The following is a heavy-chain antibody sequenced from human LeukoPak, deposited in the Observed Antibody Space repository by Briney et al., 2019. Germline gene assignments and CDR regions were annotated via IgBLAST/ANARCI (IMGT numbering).Heavy chain of an antibody. CDR2: IYHNGNT. CDR1: GASMSSFTW. CDR3: AISSYYRVWFDP. V-gene: IGHV4-4*02. D-gene: IGHD6-6*01. J-gene: IGHJ5*02. Sequence: SETLSLTCAVSGASMSSFTWWSWVRQPPGKGLEWIGGIYHNGNTNYNPSLKSRVTISVDKSKNQFSLMLTSVTAADTAVYYCAISSYYRVWFDPWGQGTLVTVSS.